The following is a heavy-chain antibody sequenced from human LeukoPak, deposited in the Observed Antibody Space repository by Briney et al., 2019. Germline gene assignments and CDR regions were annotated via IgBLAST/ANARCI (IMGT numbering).Heavy chain of an antibody. CDR1: GYSISSGYY. D-gene: IGHD2-2*01. J-gene: IGHJ5*02. CDR3: ARGGRCSSTSCYQGWFDP. V-gene: IGHV4-38-2*02. CDR2: IYHSGST. Sequence: KPSETLSLTCTVSGYSISSGYYWGWIRQPPGKGLEWIGSIYHSGSTYYNPSLKSRVTISVDPSKNQFSLKLSSVTAADTAVYYCARGGRCSSTSCYQGWFDPWGQGTLVTVSS.